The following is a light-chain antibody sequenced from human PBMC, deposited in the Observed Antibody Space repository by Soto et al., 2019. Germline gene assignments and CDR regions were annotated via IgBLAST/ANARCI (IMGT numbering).Light chain of an antibody. CDR2: DAS. CDR1: QSVSRN. Sequence: EIVMTQSPATLSVSPGERATLSCRASQSVSRNLAWYQQKPGQPPRLLIYDASTRATGVPARFGGSGSGTEFTLTLSGLQSEDFAVYYCQQYGDWPPDPFGQGTKVEI. V-gene: IGKV3-15*01. CDR3: QQYGDWPPDP. J-gene: IGKJ2*01.